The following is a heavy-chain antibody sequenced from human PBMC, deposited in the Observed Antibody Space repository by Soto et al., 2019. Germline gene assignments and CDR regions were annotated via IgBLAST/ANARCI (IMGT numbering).Heavy chain of an antibody. D-gene: IGHD6-13*01. CDR1: GGSVSSGSYY. CDR3: ARDRSSSWSRDGYYGMDV. Sequence: SETLSLTCTVSGGSVSSGSYYWSWIRQPPGKGLEWIGYIYYSGSTNYNPSLKSRVTISVDTSKNQFSLKLSSVTAADTAVYYCARDRSSSWSRDGYYGMDVWGQGTTVTVSS. J-gene: IGHJ6*02. CDR2: IYYSGST. V-gene: IGHV4-61*01.